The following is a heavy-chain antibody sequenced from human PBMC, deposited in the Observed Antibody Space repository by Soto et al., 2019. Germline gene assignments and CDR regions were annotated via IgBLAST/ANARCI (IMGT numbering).Heavy chain of an antibody. V-gene: IGHV3-7*01. CDR3: ARDTGTKSDY. CDR1: GFTYSSYW. D-gene: IGHD1-1*01. Sequence: EVQLVESGGGLVQPGGSLRLSCAASGFTYSSYWMSWVLQAPGKGLEWVANIKQDGSEKYYVDSVKGRFTISRDNAKNSLYLQMNSLRAEDTALYYCARDTGTKSDYGGQGTLVTVSS. J-gene: IGHJ4*02. CDR2: IKQDGSEK.